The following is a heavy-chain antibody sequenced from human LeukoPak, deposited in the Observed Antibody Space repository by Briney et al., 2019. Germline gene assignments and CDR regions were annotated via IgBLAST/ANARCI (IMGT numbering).Heavy chain of an antibody. J-gene: IGHJ4*02. Sequence: ASVKVSCKASGYTFTGYYMHWVRQAPGQGLEWMGWINPNSGGTNYAQKFQGWVTMTRDTSISTAYMELSRLRSDDTAVYYCARGINRGARTYYFDYWGQGTLVTVSS. CDR2: INPNSGGT. D-gene: IGHD1-14*01. CDR3: ARGINRGARTYYFDY. V-gene: IGHV1-2*04. CDR1: GYTFTGYY.